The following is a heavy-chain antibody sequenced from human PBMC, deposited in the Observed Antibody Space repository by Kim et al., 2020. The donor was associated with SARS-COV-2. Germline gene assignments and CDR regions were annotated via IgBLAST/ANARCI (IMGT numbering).Heavy chain of an antibody. Sequence: GGSLRLSCAASGFTFSSYAMHWVRQAPGKGLEWVAVISYDGSNKYYAESVKGRFTISRDNSKNTLYLQMNSLRAEDTAVYYCARDESSSTSCYQPFFCYYYVMDVWGQWPTVTVSS. J-gene: IGHJ6*02. D-gene: IGHD2-2*01. CDR3: ARDESSSTSCYQPFFCYYYVMDV. CDR2: ISYDGSNK. CDR1: GFTFSSYA. V-gene: IGHV3-30*04.